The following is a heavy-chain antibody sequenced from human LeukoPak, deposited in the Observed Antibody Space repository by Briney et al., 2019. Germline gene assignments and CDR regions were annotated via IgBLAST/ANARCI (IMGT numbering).Heavy chain of an antibody. CDR1: GVTFSRYW. D-gene: IGHD2-15*01. J-gene: IGHJ4*02. V-gene: IGHV3-74*01. CDR2: IKNDGSST. CDR3: VREPYCSGGSCYTSGFDC. Sequence: GGSLRLSCAASGVTFSRYWMHWVRQAPGKGLVWVSRIKNDGSSTTYADAVKGRFTISRDNAKNTLYPQMNSLRAEDTAVYYCVREPYCSGGSCYTSGFDCWGQGTLVTVSS.